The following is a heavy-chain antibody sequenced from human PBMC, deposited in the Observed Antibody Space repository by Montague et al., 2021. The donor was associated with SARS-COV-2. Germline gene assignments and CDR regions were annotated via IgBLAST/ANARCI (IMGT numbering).Heavy chain of an antibody. CDR1: GGPISGYY. V-gene: IGHV4-4*07. Sequence: SEILSLTCTVSGGPISGYYWSWFRQSAGKGLEWIGRIYNSGSTSYNPSLKSRVTIYVDTSKNQFSLKLTSVTAADTAIYYCARQYGDYSDNAFTIWGQGTMVIVSS. J-gene: IGHJ3*02. CDR2: IYNSGST. D-gene: IGHD4-17*01. CDR3: ARQYGDYSDNAFTI.